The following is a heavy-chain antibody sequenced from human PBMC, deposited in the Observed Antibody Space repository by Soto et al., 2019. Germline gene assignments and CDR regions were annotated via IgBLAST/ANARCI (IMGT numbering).Heavy chain of an antibody. CDR2: IYYSGST. CDR1: GGSISSGGYY. D-gene: IGHD3-22*01. J-gene: IGHJ4*02. Sequence: QVQLQESGPGLVKPSQTLSLTCTVSGGSISSGGYYWSWIRQHPGKGLEWIGYIYYSGSTYYNPSLKRRVTISVDTSKNQFSLKLSSVTAADTAVYYCASGGTGDSSGYFPLPLDYWGQGTLVTVSS. CDR3: ASGGTGDSSGYFPLPLDY. V-gene: IGHV4-31*03.